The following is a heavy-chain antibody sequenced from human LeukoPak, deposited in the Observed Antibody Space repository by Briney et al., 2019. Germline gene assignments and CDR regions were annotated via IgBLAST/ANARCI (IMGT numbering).Heavy chain of an antibody. Sequence: ASVTVSCKSSGYTFTKYYMRWVRQAPGQGLEWIGIIDPSGGSTSYAQTFQGRVTMTRDTSTRTFYMELSSLRSEDSAVYYCARGRGIAAPGPRSLFDYWGQGTLVTVSS. CDR1: GYTFTKYY. D-gene: IGHD6-13*01. J-gene: IGHJ4*02. CDR3: ARGRGIAAPGPRSLFDY. CDR2: IDPSGGST. V-gene: IGHV1-46*01.